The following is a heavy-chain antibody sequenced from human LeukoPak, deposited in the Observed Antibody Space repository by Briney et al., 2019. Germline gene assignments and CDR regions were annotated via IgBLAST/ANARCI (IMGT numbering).Heavy chain of an antibody. CDR1: GYTFTNFG. J-gene: IGHJ6*02. D-gene: IGHD2-15*01. Sequence: ASVKVSCKASGYTFTNFGISWVRQAPGQGLEWMGWISAYNGNTNYAQRLQGRVTMATDTSTSTAYMELRSLRSDDTAVYYCARASLARGTPFYFGTDVWGQGTTVIVSS. V-gene: IGHV1-18*01. CDR2: ISAYNGNT. CDR3: ARASLARGTPFYFGTDV.